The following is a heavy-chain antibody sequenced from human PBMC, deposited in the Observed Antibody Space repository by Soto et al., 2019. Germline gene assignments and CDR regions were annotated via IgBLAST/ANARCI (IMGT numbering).Heavy chain of an antibody. Sequence: SETLSLTCAVYGGSFSGYYWSWIRQPPGKGLEWIGEINHSGSTNYNPSLKSRVTISVDTSKNQFSLKLSSVTAADTAVYYCANVVVVPAAQHYYYYYMDVWGKGTTVTVSS. CDR2: INHSGST. V-gene: IGHV4-34*01. CDR1: GGSFSGYY. D-gene: IGHD2-2*01. J-gene: IGHJ6*03. CDR3: ANVVVVPAAQHYYYYYMDV.